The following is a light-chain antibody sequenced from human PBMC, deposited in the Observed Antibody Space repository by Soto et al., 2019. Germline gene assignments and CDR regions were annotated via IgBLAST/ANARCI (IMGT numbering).Light chain of an antibody. J-gene: IGKJ1*01. CDR1: QILLQSDGKTY. Sequence: DIVMTQTPLSLSVTPGQPASISCKSSQILLQSDGKTYLFWYFQKAGQPPQLLISEVSNRFSGVPDRFSGSGSGTEFTLTISSLRPDDFATYYCQHYNGYRWTFGQGTKVDIK. V-gene: IGKV2D-29*01. CDR2: EVS. CDR3: QHYNGYRWT.